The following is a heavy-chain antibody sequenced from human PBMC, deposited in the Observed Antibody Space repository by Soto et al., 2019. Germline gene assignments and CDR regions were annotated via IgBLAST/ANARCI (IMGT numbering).Heavy chain of an antibody. J-gene: IGHJ4*02. V-gene: IGHV3-21*01. CDR3: ARSANTHGSLFDY. D-gene: IGHD3-10*01. Sequence: GGSLRLSCAASGFTFSDYMMNWVRQAPGKGLEWVSSLSSGSGFVFYADSVKGRFTISRDNAKNSLYLRMNSLTVEDTAVYYCARSANTHGSLFDYWGQGALVTVSS. CDR2: LSSGSGFV. CDR1: GFTFSDYM.